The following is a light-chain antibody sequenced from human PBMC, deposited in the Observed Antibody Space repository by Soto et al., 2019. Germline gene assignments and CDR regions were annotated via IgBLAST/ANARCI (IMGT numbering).Light chain of an antibody. CDR2: KAS. V-gene: IGKV1-5*03. CDR3: QQLWT. CDR1: QSISSW. J-gene: IGKJ1*01. Sequence: DIQMTQSPSTLSASVGDRFTITCRASQSISSWLAWYQQKPGKAPKLLIYKASSLESGVPSRFSGSGSGTEFTLTISSLQPDDFATYYCQQLWTFGQGTKVDIK.